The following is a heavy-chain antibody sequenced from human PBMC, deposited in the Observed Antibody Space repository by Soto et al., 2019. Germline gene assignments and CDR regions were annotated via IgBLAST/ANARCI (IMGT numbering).Heavy chain of an antibody. CDR2: ISDGGGGT. CDR3: AKLYRNAVTTKKYNWFDS. D-gene: IGHD4-17*01. V-gene: IGHV3-23*01. CDR1: GFNFNNYG. J-gene: IGHJ5*01. Sequence: PGGSMRVPYAASGFNFNNYGMSWVRKNTGKGLEWVSGISDGGGGTYYADSVKGRFTISRDSSQNTLYLQMSSLRAEDTAVYYCAKLYRNAVTTKKYNWFDSWGQGTLVTVSS.